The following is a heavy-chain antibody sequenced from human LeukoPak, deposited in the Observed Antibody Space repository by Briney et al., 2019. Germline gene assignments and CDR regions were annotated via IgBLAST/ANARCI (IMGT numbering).Heavy chain of an antibody. V-gene: IGHV1-8*01. Sequence: ASVNVSCKASGYTFTSYDINWVRQATGQGLEWMGWMNPNSGNRGYAQKFQGRVTMTKNTSISTAYMELSSLRSEDTAVYFCTRGGGYCSGGSCPYYFDYWGQGTLVTVSS. CDR3: TRGGGYCSGGSCPYYFDY. CDR1: GYTFTSYD. D-gene: IGHD2-15*01. J-gene: IGHJ4*02. CDR2: MNPNSGNR.